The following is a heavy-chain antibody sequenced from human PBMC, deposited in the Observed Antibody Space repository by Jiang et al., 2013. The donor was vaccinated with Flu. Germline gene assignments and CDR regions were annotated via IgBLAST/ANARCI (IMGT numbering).Heavy chain of an antibody. CDR2: ISPFTGNT. V-gene: IGHV1-18*01. CDR1: GYTFTSYG. Sequence: AEVKKPGASVMVSCRASGYTFTSYGISWVRQAPGQGLEWMGWISPFTGNTNEAQNLQGRVTMTTDTSTNTAYMELRSLRADDTAVYYCAGGSPADYGMDVWGQGTTVTVSS. J-gene: IGHJ6*02. D-gene: IGHD3-10*01. CDR3: AGGSPADYGMDV.